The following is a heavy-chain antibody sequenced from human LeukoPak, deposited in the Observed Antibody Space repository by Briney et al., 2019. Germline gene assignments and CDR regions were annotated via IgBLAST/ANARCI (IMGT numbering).Heavy chain of an antibody. J-gene: IGHJ6*02. CDR1: GGSMSSSSYY. CDR2: IYYSGST. V-gene: IGHV4-39*01. Sequence: SETLSLTCTVSGGSMSSSSYYWGWIRQPPGKGLEWIGSIYYSGSTYYNPSLKSRVTISVDTSKHQFSLKLSSVTAADTAVYYCARRAYCSSTSCYYYYYYGMDVWGQGTTVTVSS. CDR3: ARRAYCSSTSCYYYYYYGMDV. D-gene: IGHD2-2*01.